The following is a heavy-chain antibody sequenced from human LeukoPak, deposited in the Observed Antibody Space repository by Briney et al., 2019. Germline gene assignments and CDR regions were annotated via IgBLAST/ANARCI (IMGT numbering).Heavy chain of an antibody. V-gene: IGHV3-7*01. CDR2: IKQDGSEK. D-gene: IGHD5-18*01. CDR3: ARETVDTAFDY. CDR1: GFTFSSYW. J-gene: IGHJ4*02. Sequence: GGSLRLSCAASGFTFSSYWMTWVRQAPGKGLEWVANIKQDGSEKYYVDSVKGRFTISRDNAKNSLYLQMNSLRAEDTAAYYCARETVDTAFDYWGQGTLVTVSS.